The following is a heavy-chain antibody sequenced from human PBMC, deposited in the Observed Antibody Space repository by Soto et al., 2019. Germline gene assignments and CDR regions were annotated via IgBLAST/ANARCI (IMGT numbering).Heavy chain of an antibody. CDR3: ARDSGSAYGDRYFDY. V-gene: IGHV4-30-4*01. CDR2: IYYSGST. D-gene: IGHD3-10*01. CDR1: GGSISSGDYY. Sequence: QVQLQESGPGLVKPSQTLSLTCTVSGGSISSGDYYWSWIRQPPGKGLEWIGYIYYSGSTYYNPSLRSRVTISVDTSKNQFSLKLSSVTAADTAVYYCARDSGSAYGDRYFDYWGQGTLVTVSS. J-gene: IGHJ4*02.